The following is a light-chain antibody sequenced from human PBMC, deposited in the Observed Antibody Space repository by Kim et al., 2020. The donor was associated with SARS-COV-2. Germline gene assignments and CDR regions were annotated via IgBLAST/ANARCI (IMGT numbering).Light chain of an antibody. CDR2: QDT. Sequence: SVSPAQTASIPCSEDKLGNKYTCWNQQKPGQSPALVIHQDTKRPSGIPERFSGSNSGNTATLTISGTQAMDEADYYCRALDNFTGVFGTGTKVTVL. J-gene: IGLJ1*01. CDR3: RALDNFTGV. V-gene: IGLV3-1*01. CDR1: KLGNKY.